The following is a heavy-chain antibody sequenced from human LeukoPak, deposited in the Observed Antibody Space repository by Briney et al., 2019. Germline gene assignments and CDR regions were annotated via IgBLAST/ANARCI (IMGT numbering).Heavy chain of an antibody. J-gene: IGHJ6*03. CDR1: GFTFSSYE. CDR2: ICSSSSTI. D-gene: IGHD6-6*01. Sequence: GGSLRLSCAASGFTFSSYEMNWLRQAPGKGLEWVSYICSSSSTIYYADSVKGRFTISRDNAKNSLYLQMNSLKTEDTAVYYCTTEQAARPMYYYYYYMDVWGKGTTVTVSS. V-gene: IGHV3-48*03. CDR3: TTEQAARPMYYYYYYMDV.